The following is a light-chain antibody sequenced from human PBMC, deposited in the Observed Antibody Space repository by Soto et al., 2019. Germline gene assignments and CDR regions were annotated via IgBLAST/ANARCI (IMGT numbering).Light chain of an antibody. J-gene: IGKJ3*01. CDR3: QQYNNWPFT. CDR2: GAS. Sequence: EIVMTQSPATLSVSPGERATLSCRASQSVSSNFAWYQQKPGQAPRLLIYGASTRPTGNPARFSGSGSGTEFTLTISSLQSEDFAVYYCQQYNNWPFTFGPGTKVDIK. CDR1: QSVSSN. V-gene: IGKV3-15*01.